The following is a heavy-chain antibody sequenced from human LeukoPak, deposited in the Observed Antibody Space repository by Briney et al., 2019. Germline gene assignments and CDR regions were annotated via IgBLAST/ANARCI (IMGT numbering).Heavy chain of an antibody. V-gene: IGHV3-30-3*01. Sequence: GGSLRLSCAASGFTLSDYNMNWFRRAPGKGRDGVALMSPDGNKKYYADSVKGRFTISRDNSKNTVDLQLNSLRAEDTAVYYCARDLIGRYTFDYCGQGTLVTVSS. D-gene: IGHD3-10*01. CDR1: GFTLSDYN. CDR2: MSPDGNKK. J-gene: IGHJ4*02. CDR3: ARDLIGRYTFDY.